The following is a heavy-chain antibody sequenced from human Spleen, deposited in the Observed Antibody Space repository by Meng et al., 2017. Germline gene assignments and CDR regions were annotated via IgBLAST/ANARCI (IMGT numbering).Heavy chain of an antibody. CDR2: INAVFGTT. D-gene: IGHD6-13*01. Sequence: SVKVSCKALGGIFSNYVIGWVRQAPGQGLEWMGGINAVFGTTNYAQKFQGRVTITSDESTSTVYMELTRLTSEDTAVYYCAREGSQQLPTNWFDPWGQGTLVTVSS. V-gene: IGHV1-69*13. CDR3: AREGSQQLPTNWFDP. J-gene: IGHJ5*02. CDR1: GGIFSNYV.